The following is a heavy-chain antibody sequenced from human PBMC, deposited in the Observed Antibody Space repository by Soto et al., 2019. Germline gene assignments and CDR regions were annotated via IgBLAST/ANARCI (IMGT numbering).Heavy chain of an antibody. CDR3: ARRRGGFGGGWTTPYFDY. CDR2: IYWDDDK. Sequence: QITLKESGPTVVKPTQTLTLTCSLSGFSLNTGGVGVGWIRQPPGKALEWLAVIYWDDDKSWNPSLRDRLTINRDASDDPVVLTVTNMAPVDTGTYYCARRRGGFGGGWTTPYFDYWGQGTLVTVSS. D-gene: IGHD6-19*01. J-gene: IGHJ4*02. CDR1: GFSLNTGGVG. V-gene: IGHV2-5*02.